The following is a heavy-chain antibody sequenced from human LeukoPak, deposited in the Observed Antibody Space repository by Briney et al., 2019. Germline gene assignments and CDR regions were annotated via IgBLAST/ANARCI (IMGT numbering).Heavy chain of an antibody. D-gene: IGHD2-21*01. CDR3: AKDCCGGQPAKPDY. J-gene: IGHJ4*02. CDR1: GFTFSSFA. Sequence: GGSLRLSCAASGFTFSSFAMSWVRQAPGKGLEWVSGISGSGDSTYYADSVKGRFTISRDNSKNTLYLQMNSLRAEDTAVYYCAKDCCGGQPAKPDYWGQGTLVTVSS. V-gene: IGHV3-23*01. CDR2: ISGSGDST.